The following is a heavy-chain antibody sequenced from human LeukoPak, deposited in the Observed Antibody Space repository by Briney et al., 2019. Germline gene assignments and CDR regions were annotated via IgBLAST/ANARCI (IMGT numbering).Heavy chain of an antibody. Sequence: SETLSLTCTVSGGSISSYYWSWIRQPPGKGLEWIGYIYYSGSTNYNPSLKSRVTISVDTSKNQFSLKLSSVTAADTAVYYCARDSPVGASTGDYWGQGTLVTVSS. D-gene: IGHD1-26*01. V-gene: IGHV4-59*12. CDR3: ARDSPVGASTGDY. J-gene: IGHJ4*02. CDR2: IYYSGST. CDR1: GGSISSYY.